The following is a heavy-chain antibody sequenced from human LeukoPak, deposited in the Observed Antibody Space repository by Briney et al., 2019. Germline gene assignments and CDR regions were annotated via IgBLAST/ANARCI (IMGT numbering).Heavy chain of an antibody. CDR1: GYTFTSYY. D-gene: IGHD5-24*01. V-gene: IGHV1-46*01. CDR3: ARGRRWNNWFDP. J-gene: IGHJ5*02. Sequence: ASVKVSCKASGYTFTSYYMHWVRQAPGQGLEWMGIINPSGGSTSYAQKFQGRVTITRNTSISTAYMELSSLRSEDTAVYYCARGRRWNNWFDPWGQGTLVTVSS. CDR2: INPSGGST.